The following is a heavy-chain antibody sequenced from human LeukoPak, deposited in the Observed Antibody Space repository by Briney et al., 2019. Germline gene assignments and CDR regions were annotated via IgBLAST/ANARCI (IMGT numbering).Heavy chain of an antibody. CDR3: AREQRKYYYDSSGYYYAY. Sequence: SETLSLTCSVSGGSISSSRSYWGWIRQTPGKGLEWVGSIYYNGDTYYNPSFKSRVTISVDTSKNQFSLKLSSVTAADTAVYYCAREQRKYYYDSSGYYYAYWGQGTLVTVSS. CDR2: IYYNGDT. V-gene: IGHV4-39*07. CDR1: GGSISSSRSY. D-gene: IGHD3-22*01. J-gene: IGHJ4*02.